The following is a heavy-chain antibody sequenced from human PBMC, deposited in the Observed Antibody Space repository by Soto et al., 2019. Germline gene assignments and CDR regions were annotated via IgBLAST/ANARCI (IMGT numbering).Heavy chain of an antibody. CDR2: IYYSGRT. CDR3: AMHSYGYCSGGSCYLYGMDV. CDR1: GGSISSSSYY. D-gene: IGHD2-15*01. J-gene: IGHJ6*02. V-gene: IGHV4-39*01. Sequence: QLQLPESGPGLVKPSETLSLTCTVSGGSISSSSYYWGWIRQPPGKGLEWIGSIYYSGRTYYNPPLNSRVTIPVDTSKNQFSLKLSSVTAADTAVYYCAMHSYGYCSGGSCYLYGMDVWGQGTTVTVSS.